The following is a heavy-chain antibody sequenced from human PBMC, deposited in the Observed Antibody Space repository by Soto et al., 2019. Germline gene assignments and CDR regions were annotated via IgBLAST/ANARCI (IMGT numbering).Heavy chain of an antibody. CDR2: ISGSGGST. V-gene: IGHV3-23*01. Sequence: GGSLRLSCAASGFTFSSYAMSWVRQAPGKGLEWVSAISGSGGSTYYADSVKGRFTISRDNSKNTLYLQMNSLRAEDTAVYYCAKDRWMEWLLYGYYYYMDVWGKGTTVTVS. D-gene: IGHD3-3*01. CDR3: AKDRWMEWLLYGYYYYMDV. CDR1: GFTFSSYA. J-gene: IGHJ6*03.